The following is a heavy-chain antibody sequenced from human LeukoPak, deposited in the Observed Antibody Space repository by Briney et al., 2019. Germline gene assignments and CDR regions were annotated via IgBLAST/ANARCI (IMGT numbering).Heavy chain of an antibody. CDR2: INPNSGGT. CDR3: ARAAAVVVVAATVWFDP. Sequence: ASVKVSCKASGCTFTGYYMHWVRQAPGQGLEWMGRINPNSGGTNYAQKLQGRVTMTTDTSTSTAYMELRSLRSDDTAVYYCARAAAVVVVAATVWFDPWGQGTLVTVSS. D-gene: IGHD2-15*01. J-gene: IGHJ5*02. V-gene: IGHV1-2*06. CDR1: GCTFTGYY.